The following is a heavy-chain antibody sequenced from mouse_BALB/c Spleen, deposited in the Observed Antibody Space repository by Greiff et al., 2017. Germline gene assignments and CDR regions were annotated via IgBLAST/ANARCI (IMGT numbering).Heavy chain of an antibody. D-gene: IGHD2-14*01. CDR3: SRGEVRRSYYAMDY. CDR1: GYTFTSYY. J-gene: IGHJ4*01. CDR2: INPSNGGT. V-gene: IGHV1S81*02. Sequence: QVQLQQSGAELVKPGASVKLSCKASGYTFTSYYMYWVKQRPGQGLEWIGEINPSNGGTNFNEKFKSKATLTVDKSSSTAYMQLSSLTSEDSAVYYCSRGEVRRSYYAMDYWGQGTSVTVSS.